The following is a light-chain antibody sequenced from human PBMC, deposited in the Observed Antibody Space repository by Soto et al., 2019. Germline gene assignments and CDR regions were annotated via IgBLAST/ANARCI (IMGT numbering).Light chain of an antibody. Sequence: AIQLTQSPSSLSASVGDRVTITCRASEAIRSALGWYQQKPGKVPKLLIYAASILQSGVPSRFSGSGSGTDFTLTISSLQPEDFATYYCLLDFRYFWAFGQGTKVE. V-gene: IGKV1-6*01. CDR1: EAIRSA. CDR3: LLDFRYFWA. CDR2: AAS. J-gene: IGKJ2*01.